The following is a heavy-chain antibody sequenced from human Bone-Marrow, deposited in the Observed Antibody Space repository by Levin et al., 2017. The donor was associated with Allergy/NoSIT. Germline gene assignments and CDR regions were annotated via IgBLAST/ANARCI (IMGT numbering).Heavy chain of an antibody. Sequence: KASETLSLTCIVSGDSISSSSYYWGWIRQPPGKGLEWIGNIYYTGNTYYYPSLKSRVTISTDTSKNQFSLHLSSVTAADTAVYYCATHTATGTGRGPLTYWGQGTLVTVSS. D-gene: IGHD1-1*01. V-gene: IGHV4-39*01. CDR1: GDSISSSSYY. CDR3: ATHTATGTGRGPLTY. J-gene: IGHJ4*02. CDR2: IYYTGNT.